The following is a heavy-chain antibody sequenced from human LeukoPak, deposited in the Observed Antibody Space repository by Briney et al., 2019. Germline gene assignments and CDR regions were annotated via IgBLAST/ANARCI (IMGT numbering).Heavy chain of an antibody. J-gene: IGHJ4*02. CDR3: ARDGGPLIGSALDY. V-gene: IGHV4-30-2*01. D-gene: IGHD2/OR15-2a*01. CDR1: GDSVSSGDHY. Sequence: PSETLSLTCTVSGDSVSSGDHYWSWIRQPPGKGLEWIGHTYHSGNTYYSPSLKSRVTISVDRSKNQFSLNLSSVTAADTALYYCARDGGPLIGSALDYWGQGTLVTVSS. CDR2: TYHSGNT.